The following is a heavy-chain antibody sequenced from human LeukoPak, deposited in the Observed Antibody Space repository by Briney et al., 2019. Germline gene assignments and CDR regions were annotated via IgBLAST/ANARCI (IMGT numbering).Heavy chain of an antibody. Sequence: SETLSLTCSVSGGSINSYYWSWIRQSPGKGLEWIGYIHYSGSTNYNPSLKSRVTISVDTSKNQFSLKVSSVTAADTAVYYCARGRQRMVRGVTGSETNYYYSNYMDVWGKGTTVTISS. D-gene: IGHD3-10*01. CDR3: ARGRQRMVRGVTGSETNYYYSNYMDV. CDR1: GGSINSYY. V-gene: IGHV4-59*01. CDR2: IHYSGST. J-gene: IGHJ6*03.